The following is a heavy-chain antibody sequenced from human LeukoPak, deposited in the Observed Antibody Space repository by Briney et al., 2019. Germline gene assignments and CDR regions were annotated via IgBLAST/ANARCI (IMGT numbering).Heavy chain of an antibody. Sequence: GGSLRLSCAASGFTFSSYSMNWVRQAPGKGLEWVSSISSSSSYIYYADSVKGRFTISRDNAKNSLYQQMNSLRAEDTAVYYCAREKDIVVPNWFDPWGQGTLVTVSS. D-gene: IGHD2-15*01. CDR1: GFTFSSYS. V-gene: IGHV3-21*01. CDR2: ISSSSSYI. J-gene: IGHJ5*02. CDR3: AREKDIVVPNWFDP.